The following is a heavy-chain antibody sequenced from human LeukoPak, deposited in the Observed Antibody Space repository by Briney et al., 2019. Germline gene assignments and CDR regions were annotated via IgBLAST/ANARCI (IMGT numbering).Heavy chain of an antibody. V-gene: IGHV4-61*02. Sequence: SETLSLTCTVSGGSISSGSYYWSWIRQPAGKGLEWIGRIYTSGSTNYNPSLKSRVTISVDTSKNQFSLKLSSVTAADTAVYYCARAMRWLQFVPWGQGTLVTVSS. D-gene: IGHD5-24*01. CDR2: IYTSGST. CDR3: ARAMRWLQFVP. J-gene: IGHJ5*02. CDR1: GGSISSGSYY.